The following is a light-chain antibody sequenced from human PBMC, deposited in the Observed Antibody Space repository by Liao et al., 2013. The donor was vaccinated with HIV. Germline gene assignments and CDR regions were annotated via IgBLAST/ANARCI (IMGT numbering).Light chain of an antibody. CDR3: QVCDIYSDRWL. J-gene: IGLJ3*02. CDR2: YDT. Sequence: FVLTQPPSVSVAPGETAIITCGGNNLGTNRVHWYQQRPGQAPALVLYYDTDRPSGIPERFSGSHSRDTATLTITRVEAGDEADYVCQVCDIYSDRWLFGGGTKLTVL. CDR1: NLGTNR. V-gene: IGLV3-21*01.